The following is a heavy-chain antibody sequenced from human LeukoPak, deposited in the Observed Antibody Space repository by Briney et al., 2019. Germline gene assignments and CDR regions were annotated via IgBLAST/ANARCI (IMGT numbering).Heavy chain of an antibody. J-gene: IGHJ3*02. CDR3: AREFLGYCSSTSCFGAFDI. CDR2: IYYSGST. Sequence: SETLSLTCTVSGGSISSYYWSWTRQPPGKGLEWIGDIYYSGSTNYNPSLKSRVTISVDTSKNQFSLKLSSVTAADTAVYYCAREFLGYCSSTSCFGAFDIWGQGTMVTVSS. CDR1: GGSISSYY. V-gene: IGHV4-59*01. D-gene: IGHD2-2*01.